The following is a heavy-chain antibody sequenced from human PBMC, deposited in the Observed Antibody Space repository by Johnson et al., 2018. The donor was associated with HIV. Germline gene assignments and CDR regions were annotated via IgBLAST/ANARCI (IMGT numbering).Heavy chain of an antibody. CDR3: AREMNAGNDAFDI. Sequence: QVQLVESGGGVVQPGRSLRLSCAASGFTFSSYAMHWVRQAPGKGLEWVAVISYEGSNKYYADSVKGRFTISRDNSKNTLYLQMNSLRAEDTAVYYCAREMNAGNDAFDIWGQGTMVTVSS. J-gene: IGHJ3*02. CDR2: ISYEGSNK. CDR1: GFTFSSYA. V-gene: IGHV3-30*04.